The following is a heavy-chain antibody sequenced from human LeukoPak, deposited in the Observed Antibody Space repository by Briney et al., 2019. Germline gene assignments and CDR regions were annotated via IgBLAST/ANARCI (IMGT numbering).Heavy chain of an antibody. CDR2: IYTSGST. Sequence: SETLSLTCTVSGGSISSYYWSWIRQPAGKGLEWIGRIYTSGSTNYNPSLKSRVTMSVDTSKNQFSLKLSSVTAADTAVYYCARDGVLRYFDWRANWFDPWGQGTLVTVSS. V-gene: IGHV4-4*07. CDR3: ARDGVLRYFDWRANWFDP. J-gene: IGHJ5*02. D-gene: IGHD3-9*01. CDR1: GGSISSYY.